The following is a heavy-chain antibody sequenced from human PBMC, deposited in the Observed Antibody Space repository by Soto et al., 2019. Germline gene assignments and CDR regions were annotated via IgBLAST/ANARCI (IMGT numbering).Heavy chain of an antibody. CDR2: INPATGDT. Sequence: QVHLVQSGAEVQKPGASVRISCQASGYAFTTSAIHWVRQAPGQSLEWMGWINPATGDTKYSQNVPGRVTFALDTSATTASLDLGSLASRDTAVYYCSRAAGRSKLLPYYFDPWGQGTLVTVSS. V-gene: IGHV1-3*01. J-gene: IGHJ5*02. CDR3: SRAAGRSKLLPYYFDP. CDR1: GYAFTTSA. D-gene: IGHD3-10*01.